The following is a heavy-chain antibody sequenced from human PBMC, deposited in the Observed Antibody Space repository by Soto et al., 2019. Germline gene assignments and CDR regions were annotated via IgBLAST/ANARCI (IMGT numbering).Heavy chain of an antibody. CDR2: INPSGGST. CDR1: GYTFTSYY. J-gene: IGHJ6*02. D-gene: IGHD3-3*01. Sequence: ASVKVSCKASGYTFTSYYIHWVRQAPGQGLEWMGIINPSGGSTSYAQKFQGRVTMTRDTSTSTVYMELSSLRSEDTAVYYCARTLGVFGVLDYYYYYGMDVWGQGTTVTVSS. V-gene: IGHV1-46*01. CDR3: ARTLGVFGVLDYYYYYGMDV.